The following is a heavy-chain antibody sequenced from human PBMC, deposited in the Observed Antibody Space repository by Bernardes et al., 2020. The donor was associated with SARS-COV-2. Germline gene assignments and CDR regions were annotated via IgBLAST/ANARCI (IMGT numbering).Heavy chain of an antibody. CDR1: GGTFSSYA. CDR3: ARTPWSRIAAAGTPLGGMDV. D-gene: IGHD6-13*01. V-gene: IGHV1-69*13. Sequence: SVKVSCKASGGTFSSYAISWVRQAPGQGLEWMGGIIPIFGTANYAQKFQGRVTITADESTSTAYMELSSLRSEDTAVYYCARTPWSRIAAAGTPLGGMDVWGQGTTVTVSS. J-gene: IGHJ6*02. CDR2: IIPIFGTA.